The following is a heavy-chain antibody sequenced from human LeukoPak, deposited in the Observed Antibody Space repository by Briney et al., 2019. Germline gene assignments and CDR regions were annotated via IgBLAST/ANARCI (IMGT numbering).Heavy chain of an antibody. J-gene: IGHJ6*03. CDR1: GFIFSSYG. Sequence: GGSLRLSCAASGFIFSSYGMHWVRQAPGKGLEWVAFIRYDGSNKYYADSVKGRFTISRDNSKNTLYLQMNSLRAEDTAVYYCAKDTVVTNYYYYHMDVWGKGTTVTISS. CDR2: IRYDGSNK. V-gene: IGHV3-30*02. D-gene: IGHD4-23*01. CDR3: AKDTVVTNYYYYHMDV.